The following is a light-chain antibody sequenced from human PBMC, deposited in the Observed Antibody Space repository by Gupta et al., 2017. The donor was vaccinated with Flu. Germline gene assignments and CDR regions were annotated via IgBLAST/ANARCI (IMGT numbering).Light chain of an antibody. CDR2: GGS. Sequence: PAPLSLSPGEGAPLSCRASLVISGNLAWFQQRPGQATRLLIYGGSTRATGIPARFSGSGSGTEFTLTISSLQSEDFAVYYCQHENNCPFTFGRGTKVEIK. V-gene: IGKV3-15*01. CDR1: LVISGN. J-gene: IGKJ4*01. CDR3: QHENNCPFT.